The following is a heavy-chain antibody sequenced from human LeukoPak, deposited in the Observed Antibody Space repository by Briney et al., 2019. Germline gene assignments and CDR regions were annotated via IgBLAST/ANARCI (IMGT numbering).Heavy chain of an antibody. CDR1: GFTFRSYS. Sequence: GGSLRLSCAASGFTFRSYSMNWVRQAPGKGLEWVSYISGSDNTIYYADSVKGRFTISRDNARNSLYLQMNSLRDEDTAVYYCARVHRGYSFGRLDYWGQGTLVTVSS. J-gene: IGHJ4*02. D-gene: IGHD5-12*01. CDR2: ISGSDNTI. CDR3: ARVHRGYSFGRLDY. V-gene: IGHV3-48*02.